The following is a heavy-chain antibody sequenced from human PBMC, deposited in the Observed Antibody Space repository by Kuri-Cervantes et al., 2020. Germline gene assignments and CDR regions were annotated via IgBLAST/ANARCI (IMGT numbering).Heavy chain of an antibody. V-gene: IGHV3-30-3*01. CDR3: AKDPGSSGWYSPYYYGMDV. J-gene: IGHJ6*02. CDR2: ISNDGSNK. D-gene: IGHD6-19*01. CDR1: GFTFSSYA. Sequence: GESLKISCAASGFTFSSYAMHWVRQAPGKGLEWVAVISNDGSNKYYADSVKGRFTISRDNSKNTLYLQMNSLRAEDTAVYYCAKDPGSSGWYSPYYYGMDVWGQGTTVTVSS.